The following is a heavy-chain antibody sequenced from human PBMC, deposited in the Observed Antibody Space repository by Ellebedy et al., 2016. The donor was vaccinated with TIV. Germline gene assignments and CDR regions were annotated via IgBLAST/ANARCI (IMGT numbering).Heavy chain of an antibody. Sequence: AASVKVSCKVSGYTLTELSMHWVRQAPGKGLEWMGGFDPEDGETIYAQKFQGRVTMTEDTSTDTAYMELSSLRSEDTAVYYCATDVDIVEQDAFDIWGQGKMVTVSS. V-gene: IGHV1-24*01. CDR2: FDPEDGET. CDR3: ATDVDIVEQDAFDI. J-gene: IGHJ3*02. D-gene: IGHD5-12*01. CDR1: GYTLTELS.